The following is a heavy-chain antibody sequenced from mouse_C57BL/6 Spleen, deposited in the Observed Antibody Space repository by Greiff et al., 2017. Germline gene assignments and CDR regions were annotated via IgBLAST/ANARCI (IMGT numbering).Heavy chain of an antibody. CDR2: IYPGDGDT. CDR1: GYAFSSSW. CDR3: ARPSGYVEATFDY. Sequence: VQLQQSGPELVKPGASVKISCKASGYAFSSSWMNWVKQRPGKGLEWIGRIYPGDGDTKYNGKFKGKATLTAETSSITAYMQLSSLTSEDSAVYFCARPSGYVEATFDYWGKGITLTVSS. V-gene: IGHV1-82*01. D-gene: IGHD3-1*01. J-gene: IGHJ2*01.